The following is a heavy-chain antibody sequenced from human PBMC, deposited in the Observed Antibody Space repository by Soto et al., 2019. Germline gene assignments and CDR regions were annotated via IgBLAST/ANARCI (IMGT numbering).Heavy chain of an antibody. CDR3: AKGGSKGWYEAVDI. CDR1: GFTFSSYV. J-gene: IGHJ3*02. V-gene: IGHV3-23*01. Sequence: EVQLLESGGGLVQPGGSLRLSCAASGFTFSSYVMNWVRQAPGKGLEWVSTISGSGGSTYYADSVEGRFTFSRDNSKKTLHLLMNSLRGEDTAVYYCAKGGSKGWYEAVDIWGEGTMVTFSS. CDR2: ISGSGGST. D-gene: IGHD6-19*01.